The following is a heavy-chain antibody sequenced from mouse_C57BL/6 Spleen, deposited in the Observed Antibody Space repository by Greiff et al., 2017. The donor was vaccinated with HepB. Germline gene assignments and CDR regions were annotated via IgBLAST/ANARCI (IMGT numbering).Heavy chain of an antibody. CDR2: INPNNGGT. CDR1: GYTFTDYN. Sequence: DVQLQESGPELVKPGASVKIPCKASGYTFTDYNMDWVKQSHGKSLEWIGDINPNNGGTIYNQKFKGKATLTVDKSSSTAYMELRSLTSEDTAVYYCARRRAYDAYFDYWGQGTTLTVSS. V-gene: IGHV1-18*01. D-gene: IGHD2-3*01. J-gene: IGHJ2*01. CDR3: ARRRAYDAYFDY.